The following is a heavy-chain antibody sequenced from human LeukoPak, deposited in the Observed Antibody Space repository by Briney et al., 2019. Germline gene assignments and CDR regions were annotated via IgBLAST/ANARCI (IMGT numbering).Heavy chain of an antibody. CDR1: GFSFSTYG. D-gene: IGHD1-1*01. J-gene: IGHJ5*02. CDR2: IRFDGGKK. V-gene: IGHV3-30*02. Sequence: GGSLRLSCAASGFSFSTYGFHWVRQAPGKGLEWVTFIRFDGGKKNYADSVKGRFTISRDNSKNTLYLQMNSLRAEDTAVYYCAKDALKLERRFWFDPWGQGTLVTVSS. CDR3: AKDALKLERRFWFDP.